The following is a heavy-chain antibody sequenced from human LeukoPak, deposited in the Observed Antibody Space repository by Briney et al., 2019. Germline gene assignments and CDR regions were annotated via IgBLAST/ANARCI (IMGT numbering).Heavy chain of an antibody. V-gene: IGHV4-4*07. CDR3: ARGYYYDSSGYLQGWYFDL. J-gene: IGHJ2*01. D-gene: IGHD3-22*01. CDR1: GGSISSYY. CDR2: IYTSGNT. Sequence: PSETLSLTCTVSGGSISSYYWSWLRQPAGKGLEWIGRIYTSGNTNYNPSLKSRVTMSVDTSKNQFSLRLRSVTAADTAVYYCARGYYYDSSGYLQGWYFDLWGRGTLVTVSS.